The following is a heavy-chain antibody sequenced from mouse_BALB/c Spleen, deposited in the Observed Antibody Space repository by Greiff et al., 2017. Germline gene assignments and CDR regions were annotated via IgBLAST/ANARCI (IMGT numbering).Heavy chain of an antibody. Sequence: VQLQQSAAELARPGASVKMSCKASGYTFTSYTMHWVKQRPGQGLEWIGYINPSSGYTEYNQKFKDKTTLTADKSSSTAYMQLSSLTSEDSAVYYCARDYRYAMDYWGQGTSVTVSS. CDR3: ARDYRYAMDY. J-gene: IGHJ4*01. CDR2: INPSSGYT. CDR1: GYTFTSYT. D-gene: IGHD2-14*01. V-gene: IGHV1-4*02.